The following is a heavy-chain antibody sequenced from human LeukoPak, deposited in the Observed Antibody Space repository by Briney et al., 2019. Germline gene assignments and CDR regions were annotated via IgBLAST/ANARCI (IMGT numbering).Heavy chain of an antibody. CDR2: ISGGGRQI. Sequence: GGSVRLSCAASGFTFNFYAMSWVRQTPGKGPEWVAVISGGGRQIFYADSVKGRVTISRDNAKNTVHLQMSSVRVEDTAMYFCAKARIATSGRDSFDVWGQGTTVVVSS. V-gene: IGHV3-23*01. CDR3: AKARIATSGRDSFDV. D-gene: IGHD6-13*01. J-gene: IGHJ3*01. CDR1: GFTFNFYA.